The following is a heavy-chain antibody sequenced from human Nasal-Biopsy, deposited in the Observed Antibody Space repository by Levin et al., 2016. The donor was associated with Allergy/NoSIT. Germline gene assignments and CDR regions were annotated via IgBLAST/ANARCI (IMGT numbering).Heavy chain of an antibody. CDR3: ARPTRGWYVAGY. V-gene: IGHV1-2*02. CDR2: INPNSGGT. J-gene: IGHJ4*02. D-gene: IGHD6-19*01. CDR1: GYSFTDYQ. Sequence: ASVKVSCKASGYSFTDYQLYWVRQAPGQGLEYIGWINPNSGGTSFAQTFQGRVTMTRDTSINTVYMELNNLRSDDTAVYYCARPTRGWYVAGYWGQGTLVTVSS.